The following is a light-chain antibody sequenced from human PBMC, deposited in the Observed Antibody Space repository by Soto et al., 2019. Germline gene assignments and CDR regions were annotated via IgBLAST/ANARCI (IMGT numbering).Light chain of an antibody. V-gene: IGLV2-14*01. CDR3: SSYTSSSTYV. CDR1: GSDVGGYDY. CDR2: EVT. Sequence: QSVLTQPASVSGSPGQSITISCTGTGSDVGGYDYVSWYQHHPGKAPKVMIYEVTNRPSGVSNRFSGSKSGNTASLTISGLLAEDEADYYCSSYTSSSTYVFGTGTKLTV. J-gene: IGLJ1*01.